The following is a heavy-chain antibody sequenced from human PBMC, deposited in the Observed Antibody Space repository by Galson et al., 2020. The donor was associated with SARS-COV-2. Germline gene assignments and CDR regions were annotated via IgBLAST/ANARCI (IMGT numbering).Heavy chain of an antibody. D-gene: IGHD2-2*01. V-gene: IGHV3-15*01. J-gene: IGHJ6*02. CDR3: TTAAFDIVVVPAAYYYYYYGMDV. CDR1: GFTFSNAW. CDR2: IKSKTDGGTT. Sequence: GESLKISCAASGFTFSNAWMSWVRQAPGKGLEWVGRIKSKTDGGTTDYAAPVKGRFTISRDDSKNTLYLQMNSLKTEDTAVYYCTTAAFDIVVVPAAYYYYYYGMDVWGQGTTVTVSS.